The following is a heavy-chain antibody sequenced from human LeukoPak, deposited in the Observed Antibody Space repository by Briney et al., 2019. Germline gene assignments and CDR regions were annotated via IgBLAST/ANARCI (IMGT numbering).Heavy chain of an antibody. CDR2: IYYSGST. CDR3: ARHGGGSYLYYIDY. CDR1: GGSISSSSFY. J-gene: IGHJ4*02. Sequence: SETLSLTCTVSGGSISSSSFYWGWIRQSPGKRLEWIGNIYYSGSTYYNPSLKSRVTMSVDTSKNQFSVKLSSVTAADTSVYYCARHGGGSYLYYIDYWGQGTLVTVSS. V-gene: IGHV4-39*01. D-gene: IGHD1-26*01.